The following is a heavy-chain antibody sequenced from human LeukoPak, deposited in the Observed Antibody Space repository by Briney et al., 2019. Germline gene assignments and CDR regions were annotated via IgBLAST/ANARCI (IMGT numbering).Heavy chain of an antibody. CDR3: VKGSGWTY. CDR1: GFIFGKYA. D-gene: IGHD6-19*01. J-gene: IGHJ4*02. V-gene: IGHV3-23*01. CDR2: ISGGGDST. Sequence: GGSLRLSCVGSGFIFGKYAMTWVRQAPGKGLEWVSTISGGGDSTWNADSVKGRFTVSRDNSKNTLYLQMSSLRAEDTAVYYCVKGSGWTYWGQGTLVTVSS.